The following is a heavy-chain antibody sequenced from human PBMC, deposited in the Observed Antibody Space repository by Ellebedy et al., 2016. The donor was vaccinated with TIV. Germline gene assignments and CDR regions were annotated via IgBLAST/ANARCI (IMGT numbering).Heavy chain of an antibody. CDR3: AGVRDGSRPFDY. D-gene: IGHD6-13*01. CDR1: GGSISSYY. V-gene: IGHV4-59*01. CDR2: VHYSGIT. Sequence: SETLSLTCSVSGGSISSYYWNWIRQPPGKGLEWIGYVHYSGITNYNPSLKSRVTLSVDTSKHQFSLRLSSVTAADTAIYYCAGVRDGSRPFDYWGQGTLVTVSS. J-gene: IGHJ4*02.